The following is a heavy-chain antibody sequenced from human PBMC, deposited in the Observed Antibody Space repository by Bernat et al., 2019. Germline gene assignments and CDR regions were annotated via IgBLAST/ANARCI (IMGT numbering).Heavy chain of an antibody. CDR2: IKQDGSEK. CDR3: ARDRGLRITMVQEVYDY. CDR1: GFTFSSYW. V-gene: IGHV3-7*03. J-gene: IGHJ4*02. Sequence: EVQLVESGGGLVQPGGSLRLSCAASGFTFSSYWMSWVRQAPGKGLEWVANIKQDGSEKYYVDSVKGRFTISRDNAKNSLYLQMNSLRDEDTDVYYCARDRGLRITMVQEVYDYWGQGTLVTVSS. D-gene: IGHD3-10*01.